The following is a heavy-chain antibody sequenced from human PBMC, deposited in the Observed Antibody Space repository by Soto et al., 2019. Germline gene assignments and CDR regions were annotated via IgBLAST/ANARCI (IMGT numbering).Heavy chain of an antibody. D-gene: IGHD2-15*01. V-gene: IGHV3-66*02. Sequence: GGSLRLSCAISGFSVSSNYLSWVRQAPGKGLEWVSVHYSGGSTYYADSVQGRFTISRDKSNNTLYLQMRRVRADDTAVYYCAKDQASGQGSFDSWGQGTLVTVSS. CDR1: GFSVSSNY. CDR2: HYSGGST. CDR3: AKDQASGQGSFDS. J-gene: IGHJ4*02.